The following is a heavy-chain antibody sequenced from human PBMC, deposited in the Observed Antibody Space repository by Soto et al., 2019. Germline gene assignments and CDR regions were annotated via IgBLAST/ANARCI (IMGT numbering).Heavy chain of an antibody. CDR1: RFSFSSYS. CDR2: ISRSSDYI. Sequence: EVYLVESGGGLVKPGGSLRLSCVASRFSFSSYSMNWVRQAPGKGLEWVSSISRSSDYIYYADSVKGRLTISRDNAKNSRFLQMNNLRAEDTAVYYCARDSGNCAFDYWGQGTLVTVSS. D-gene: IGHD5-12*01. V-gene: IGHV3-21*01. J-gene: IGHJ4*02. CDR3: ARDSGNCAFDY.